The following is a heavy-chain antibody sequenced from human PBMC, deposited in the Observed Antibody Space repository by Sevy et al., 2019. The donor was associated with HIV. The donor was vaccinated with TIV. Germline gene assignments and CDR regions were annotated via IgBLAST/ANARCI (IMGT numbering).Heavy chain of an antibody. J-gene: IGHJ4*02. V-gene: IGHV5-51*01. CDR1: GYSFTNYW. CDR3: TSLGGNDGSGYRFFDY. D-gene: IGHD3-22*01. Sequence: GESLKISCKGSGYSFTNYWIGWVRQMPGKGLEWMGIIYPGDSDTRYSPSFQGQVTISADKSISTAYLQWSSLKASDTALYYFTSLGGNDGSGYRFFDYWGQGTLVTVSS. CDR2: IYPGDSDT.